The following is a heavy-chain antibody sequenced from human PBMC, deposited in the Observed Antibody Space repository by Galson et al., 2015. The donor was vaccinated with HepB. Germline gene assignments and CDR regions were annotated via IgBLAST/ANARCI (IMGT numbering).Heavy chain of an antibody. V-gene: IGHV7-4-1*01. CDR3: ARDSRGWGGYDHNWFDP. CDR1: GYTFTSYA. CDR2: INTNTGNP. J-gene: IGHJ5*02. Sequence: SVKVSCKASGYTFTSYAMNWVRQAPGQGLEWMGWINTNTGNPTYAQGFTGRFVFSLDTSVSTAYLQICSLKAEDTAVYYCARDSRGWGGYDHNWFDPWGQGTLVTVSS. D-gene: IGHD5-12*01.